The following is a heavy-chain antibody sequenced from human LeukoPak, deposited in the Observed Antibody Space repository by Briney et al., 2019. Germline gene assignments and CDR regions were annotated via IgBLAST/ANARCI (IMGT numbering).Heavy chain of an antibody. CDR2: MNPNSGNT. CDR3: ARLGYYDSSGYYSDYYGMDV. CDR1: GYTFTSYD. J-gene: IGHJ6*02. Sequence: ASVKVSCKASGYTFTSYDINWVRQATGQGLEWMGWMNPNSGNTGYAQKFQGRVTMTRNTSISTAYMELSSLRSEDTAVYYCARLGYYDSSGYYSDYYGMDVWGQGTTVTVSS. D-gene: IGHD3-22*01. V-gene: IGHV1-8*01.